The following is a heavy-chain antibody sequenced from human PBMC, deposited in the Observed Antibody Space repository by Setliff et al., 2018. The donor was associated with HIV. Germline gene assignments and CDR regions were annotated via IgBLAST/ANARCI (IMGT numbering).Heavy chain of an antibody. CDR2: IYHRGNT. V-gene: IGHV4-31*03. D-gene: IGHD6-6*01. Sequence: KTSETLSLTCTVSGGTISSGGYYWSWIRQHPGKGLEWIGFIYHRGNTHYNSSLKSRLTISVDTSKNQFSLRLTSVTAADTAVYFCARVALAGTAARPFYFDSWGPGTLVTVS. J-gene: IGHJ4*02. CDR3: ARVALAGTAARPFYFDS. CDR1: GGTISSGGYY.